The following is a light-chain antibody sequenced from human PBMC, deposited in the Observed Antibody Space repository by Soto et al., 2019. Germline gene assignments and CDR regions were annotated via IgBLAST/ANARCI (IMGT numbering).Light chain of an antibody. J-gene: IGKJ5*01. V-gene: IGKV3-11*01. CDR3: QQYTNWPPNT. CDR1: QSVSSY. CDR2: DTS. Sequence: EIVLTQSPATLSLSPGERATLSCRASQSVSSYLAWYQRRPGQAPRLLIFDTSNRATDIPARFSGRGSGTEFTLTISSLQSEDFAVYYCQQYTNWPPNTFGQGTRLEIK.